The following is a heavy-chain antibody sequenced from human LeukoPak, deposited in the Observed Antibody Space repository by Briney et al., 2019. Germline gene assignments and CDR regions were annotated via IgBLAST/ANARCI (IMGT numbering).Heavy chain of an antibody. V-gene: IGHV4-34*01. D-gene: IGHD2-8*01. CDR3: ARGGRGDPFVLFDY. J-gene: IGHJ4*02. CDR2: INHSGST. Sequence: SETLSLTCTVSGGSISGYYWSWIRQPPGKGLEWIGEINHSGSTNYNPSLKSRVTISVDTSKNQFSLKLSSVTAADTAVYYCARGGRGDPFVLFDYWGQGTLVTVSS. CDR1: GGSISGYY.